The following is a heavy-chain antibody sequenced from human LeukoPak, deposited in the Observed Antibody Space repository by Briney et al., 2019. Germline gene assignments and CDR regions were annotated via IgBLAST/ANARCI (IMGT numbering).Heavy chain of an antibody. Sequence: GGSLRLSCAASGFTFSSYEMNWVRRAPGKGLEWVSYISSSGSTIYYADSVKGRFTISRDNAKNSLYLQMNSLRAEDTAVYYCARGWFGEPCFDYWGQGTLVTVSS. CDR2: ISSSGSTI. D-gene: IGHD3-10*01. J-gene: IGHJ4*02. V-gene: IGHV3-48*03. CDR3: ARGWFGEPCFDY. CDR1: GFTFSSYE.